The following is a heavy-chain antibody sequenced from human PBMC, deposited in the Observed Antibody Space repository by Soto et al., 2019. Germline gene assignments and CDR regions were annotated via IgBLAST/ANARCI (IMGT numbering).Heavy chain of an antibody. CDR1: GYGFTSYW. J-gene: IGHJ6*02. D-gene: IGHD2-2*01. CDR3: ARSAVVPAALGMDV. Sequence: GESLKISCKGSGYGFTSYWISWVRQMPGKGLEWMGRIDPSDSYTNYSPSFQGHVTISADKSISTAYLQWSSLKASDTAMYYCARSAVVPAALGMDVWGQGTTVTVSS. CDR2: IDPSDSYT. V-gene: IGHV5-10-1*01.